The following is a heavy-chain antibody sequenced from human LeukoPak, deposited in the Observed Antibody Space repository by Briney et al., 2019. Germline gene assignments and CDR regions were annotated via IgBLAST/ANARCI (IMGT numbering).Heavy chain of an antibody. Sequence: ASVKVSCKASGYTFTSYYMHWVRQAPGQGLEWMGIINPSGGSTSYAQKFQGRVTMTTDTSTSTAYMELRSLRSDDTAVYYCASSRSTYYDFWSGYYTGEYYFDYWGQGTLVTVSS. V-gene: IGHV1-46*01. CDR3: ASSRSTYYDFWSGYYTGEYYFDY. CDR1: GYTFTSYY. CDR2: INPSGGST. J-gene: IGHJ4*02. D-gene: IGHD3-3*01.